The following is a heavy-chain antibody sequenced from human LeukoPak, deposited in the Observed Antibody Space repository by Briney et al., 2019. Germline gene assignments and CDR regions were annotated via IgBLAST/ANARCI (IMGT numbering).Heavy chain of an antibody. V-gene: IGHV1-18*01. CDR3: ARGSGRFLEWLEYYYYGMDV. D-gene: IGHD3-3*01. Sequence: ASVKVSCKASGYTFTSYGMSWVRQAPGQGLEWMGWISAYNGNTNYAQKLQGRVTMTTDTSTSTAYMELRSLRSDDTAVYYCARGSGRFLEWLEYYYYGMDVWGQGTTVTVSS. J-gene: IGHJ6*02. CDR1: GYTFTSYG. CDR2: ISAYNGNT.